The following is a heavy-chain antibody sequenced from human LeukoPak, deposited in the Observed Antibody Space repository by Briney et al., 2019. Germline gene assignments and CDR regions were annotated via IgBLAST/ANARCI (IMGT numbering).Heavy chain of an antibody. J-gene: IGHJ4*02. CDR1: GFTLSSYA. CDR3: ATQNFDY. Sequence: GGSLRLSCAASGFTLSSYAMSWVRQAPGQGLEWVSTISDSGGSTYYADSVKGRFTLSRDNSKSTLSLQMNSLRADDTAVYYCATQNFDYWGQGTLVTVPS. V-gene: IGHV3-23*01. CDR2: ISDSGGST.